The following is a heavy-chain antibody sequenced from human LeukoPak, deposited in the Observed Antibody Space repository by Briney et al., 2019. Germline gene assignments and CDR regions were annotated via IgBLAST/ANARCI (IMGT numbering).Heavy chain of an antibody. J-gene: IGHJ4*02. Sequence: GGSLRLSCAASGFTFSSYGMHWVRQAPGKGLEWVAVIWYDGSNKYYGDSVKGRFTISRDNSKNTLYLQMNSLRAEDTAVYYCARGPYGSGSFIVYYWGQGTLVTVSS. D-gene: IGHD3-10*01. CDR2: IWYDGSNK. CDR1: GFTFSSYG. V-gene: IGHV3-33*01. CDR3: ARGPYGSGSFIVYY.